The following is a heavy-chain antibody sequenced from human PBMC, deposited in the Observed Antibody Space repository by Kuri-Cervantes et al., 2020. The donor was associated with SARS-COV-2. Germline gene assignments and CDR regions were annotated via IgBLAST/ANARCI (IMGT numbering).Heavy chain of an antibody. D-gene: IGHD1-26*01. Sequence: SETLSLTCTVSGGSISSGTYYWTWIRQPAGKGLEWIGYIHTSGRTDYNPSLKSRLTMSLDMSKSQFSLKLNSVTAADTAVYYCARDSRSYYQVLLDHYYYSYMDVWGKGTTVTSP. CDR3: ARDSRSYYQVLLDHYYYSYMDV. CDR1: GGSISSGTYY. V-gene: IGHV4-61*09. CDR2: IHTSGRT. J-gene: IGHJ6*03.